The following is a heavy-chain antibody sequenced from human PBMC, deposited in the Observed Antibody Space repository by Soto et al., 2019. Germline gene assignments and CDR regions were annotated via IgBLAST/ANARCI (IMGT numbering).Heavy chain of an antibody. CDR1: GYTFTGYY. J-gene: IGHJ6*02. CDR3: ARTIYDILTGYPLYGMDV. D-gene: IGHD3-9*01. V-gene: IGHV1-2*04. CDR2: INPNSGGT. Sequence: GAPVKVSCKASGYTFTGYYMHWVRQAPGQGLEWMGWINPNSGGTNYAQKFQGWVTMTRDTSISTAYMELSRLRSDDTAVYYCARTIYDILTGYPLYGMDVWGQGTTVTAP.